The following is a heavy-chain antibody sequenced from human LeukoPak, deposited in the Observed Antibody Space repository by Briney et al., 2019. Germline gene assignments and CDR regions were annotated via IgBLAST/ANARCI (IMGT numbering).Heavy chain of an antibody. D-gene: IGHD3-22*01. V-gene: IGHV3-23*01. CDR2: ISGSGGST. J-gene: IGHJ4*02. CDR1: GFTFSSYA. Sequence: GGSLRLSCAASGFTFSSYAMSWVRQAPGKGLEWVSAISGSGGSTYYADSVKGRFTISRDNSKNTLYLQMNSLRAEDTAVYYCARETYYYDSSSYFRATDYWGQGTLVTVSS. CDR3: ARETYYYDSSSYFRATDY.